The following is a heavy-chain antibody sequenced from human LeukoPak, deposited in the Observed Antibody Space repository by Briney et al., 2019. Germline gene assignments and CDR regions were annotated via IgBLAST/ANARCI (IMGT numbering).Heavy chain of an antibody. Sequence: PGGSLRLSCAASGFTFSSYWMNGVRQAPGKGLVWVSRIASDGSSTTYADSVKGRLSISRDNAKNTLYLQMNSLRVEDTAVYYCARGRPHGNDYWGQGTLVTVSS. CDR1: GFTFSSYW. CDR2: IASDGSST. V-gene: IGHV3-74*01. CDR3: ARGRPHGNDY. J-gene: IGHJ4*02. D-gene: IGHD4-23*01.